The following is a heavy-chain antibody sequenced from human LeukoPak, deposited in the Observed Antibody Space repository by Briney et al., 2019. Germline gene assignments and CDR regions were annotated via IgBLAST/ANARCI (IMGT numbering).Heavy chain of an antibody. Sequence: GGSLTLSCAASGFTFSSYEMNWVRQAPGKGLQWVSYISSSGSTIYYADSVKRRFTISRDNAKNSVYLQMNSLRAEDTAVYYCASGAQSDYWGQGTLVTVSS. D-gene: IGHD3-10*01. CDR1: GFTFSSYE. V-gene: IGHV3-48*03. CDR3: ASGAQSDY. CDR2: ISSSGSTI. J-gene: IGHJ4*02.